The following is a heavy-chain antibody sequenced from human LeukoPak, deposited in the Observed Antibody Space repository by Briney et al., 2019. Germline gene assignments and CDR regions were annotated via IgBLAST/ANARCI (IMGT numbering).Heavy chain of an antibody. J-gene: IGHJ6*02. Sequence: ASVKVSCKASGYTFTGYYMHWVRLAPGQGLEWMGRINPNSGGTNYAQKFQGRVTMTRDTSISTAYMELSRLRSDDTAVYYCARENYYDSRMGMDVWGQGTTVTVSS. V-gene: IGHV1-2*06. CDR3: ARENYYDSRMGMDV. CDR1: GYTFTGYY. CDR2: INPNSGGT. D-gene: IGHD3-22*01.